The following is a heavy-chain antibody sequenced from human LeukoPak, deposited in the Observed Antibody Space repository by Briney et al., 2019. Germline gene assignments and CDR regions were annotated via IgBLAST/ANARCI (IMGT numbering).Heavy chain of an antibody. CDR3: ATEVVPAATYYYYGMDV. V-gene: IGHV1-46*01. D-gene: IGHD2-2*01. CDR2: INPSGGST. Sequence: ASVKVSCKASGYTFINYYIHWVRQAPGQGLEWMGIINPSGGSTSYAQKFQGRVTTTRDTSTSTVYMELSSLRSEDTAVYYCATEVVPAATYYYYGMDVWGQGTTVTVSS. J-gene: IGHJ6*02. CDR1: GYTFINYY.